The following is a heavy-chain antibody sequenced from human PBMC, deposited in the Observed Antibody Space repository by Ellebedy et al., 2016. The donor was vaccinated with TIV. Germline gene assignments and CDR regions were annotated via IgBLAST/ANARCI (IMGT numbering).Heavy chain of an antibody. CDR1: GFTFSSYS. J-gene: IGHJ4*02. V-gene: IGHV3-23*01. CDR2: ISGSGGDT. Sequence: GESLKISXAASGFTFSSYSMNWVRQAPGKGLEWVSAISGSGGDTYYADSVRGRFTISRDNSKNTLYLQMNSLRAEDTAVYYCAKGGQWLENDYWGQGTLVTVSS. D-gene: IGHD6-19*01. CDR3: AKGGQWLENDY.